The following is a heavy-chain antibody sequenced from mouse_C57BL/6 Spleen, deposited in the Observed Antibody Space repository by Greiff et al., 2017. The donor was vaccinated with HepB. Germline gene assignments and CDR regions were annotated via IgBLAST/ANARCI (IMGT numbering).Heavy chain of an antibody. D-gene: IGHD1-1*01. CDR1: GYTFTDYY. V-gene: IGHV1-26*01. CDR2: INPNNGGT. J-gene: IGHJ2*01. Sequence: EVKLQQSGPELVKPGASVKISCKASGYTFTDYYMNWVKQSHGKSLEWIGDINPNNGGTSYNQKFKGKATLTVDKSSSTAYMELRSLTSEDSAVYYCARKVITTVVAPLGYWGQGTTLTVSS. CDR3: ARKVITTVVAPLGY.